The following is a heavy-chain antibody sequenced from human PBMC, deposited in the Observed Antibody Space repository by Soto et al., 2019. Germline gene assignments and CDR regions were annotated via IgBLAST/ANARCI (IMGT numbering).Heavy chain of an antibody. CDR3: ATPRGFWSGYYPPVAVAGGFDP. V-gene: IGHV1-24*01. D-gene: IGHD3-3*01. Sequence: GASVKVSCKVSGYTLTELSMHWVRQAPGKGLEWMGGFDPEDGETIYAQKFQGRVTMTEDTSTDTAYMELSSLRSEDTAVYYCATPRGFWSGYYPPVAVAGGFDPQGQGSLVTVSS. J-gene: IGHJ5*02. CDR1: GYTLTELS. CDR2: FDPEDGET.